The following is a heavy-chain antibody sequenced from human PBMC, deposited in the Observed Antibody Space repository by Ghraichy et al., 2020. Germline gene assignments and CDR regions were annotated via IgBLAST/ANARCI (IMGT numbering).Heavy chain of an antibody. CDR3: AREYGSGSYQPVKVDAFDI. Sequence: SVKVSCKASGGTFSSYAISWVRQAPGQGLEWMGGIIPIFGTANYAQKFQGRVTITADESTSTAYMELSSLRSEDTAVYYCAREYGSGSYQPVKVDAFDIWGQGTMVTVSS. J-gene: IGHJ3*02. CDR2: IIPIFGTA. D-gene: IGHD3-10*01. CDR1: GGTFSSYA. V-gene: IGHV1-69*13.